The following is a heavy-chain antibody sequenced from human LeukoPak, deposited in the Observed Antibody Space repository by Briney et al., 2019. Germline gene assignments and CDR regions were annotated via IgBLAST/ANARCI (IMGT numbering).Heavy chain of an antibody. CDR1: GFTFSSYS. Sequence: GGSLRLSCAASGFTFSSYSMNWVRQAPGKGLEWVSSISSSSSYIYYADSVKGRFTISGDNAKNSLYLQMSSLRAEDTAVYYCAREPTGRDCSSTSCPFDYWGQGTLVTVSS. J-gene: IGHJ4*02. D-gene: IGHD2-2*01. CDR3: AREPTGRDCSSTSCPFDY. V-gene: IGHV3-21*01. CDR2: ISSSSSYI.